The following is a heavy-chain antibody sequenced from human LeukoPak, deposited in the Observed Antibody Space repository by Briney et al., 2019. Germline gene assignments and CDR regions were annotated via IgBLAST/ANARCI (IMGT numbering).Heavy chain of an antibody. CDR2: MNPNSGNT. CDR3: ARRHGRCSDGSCYYPDY. D-gene: IGHD2-15*01. Sequence: ASVKVSCKASGYTFTSYDINWVRQATGQGLEWMGWMNPNSGNTGYAQKFQGRVTMTRNSSITTAYMELSSLRSEGTAVYYCARRHGRCSDGSCYYPDYWGQGTLVTVSS. V-gene: IGHV1-8*01. CDR1: GYTFTSYD. J-gene: IGHJ4*02.